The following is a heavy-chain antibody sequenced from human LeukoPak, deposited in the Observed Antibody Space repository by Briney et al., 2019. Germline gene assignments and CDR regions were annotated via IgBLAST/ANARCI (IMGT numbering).Heavy chain of an antibody. V-gene: IGHV4-38-2*02. CDR2: ISHSGSP. CDR3: AREGRENIAIGVD. CDR1: GYSISSGYY. J-gene: IGHJ4*02. D-gene: IGHD3-16*02. Sequence: PSETLSLTCTVSGYSISSGYYWGWFRQTPGRGLDWIASISHSGSPYYNPSLKSRVTISEDLSRNVFSLTLNSVTAADAAVYSCAREGRENIAIGVDWGQGALVTVSS.